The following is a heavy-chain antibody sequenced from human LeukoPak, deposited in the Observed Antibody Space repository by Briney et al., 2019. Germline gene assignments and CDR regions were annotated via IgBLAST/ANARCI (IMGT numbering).Heavy chain of an antibody. CDR2: ISSSSSYI. CDR3: ARGADCSGGSCYLDY. V-gene: IGHV3-21*01. D-gene: IGHD2-15*01. Sequence: GGSLRLSCAASGFTFSSYSMNWVRQAPGKGLEWVSSISSSSSYIYYADSVKGRFTISRDNAKNSMYLHMNSLRAEDTAVYYCARGADCSGGSCYLDYWGQGTLVTVSS. CDR1: GFTFSSYS. J-gene: IGHJ4*02.